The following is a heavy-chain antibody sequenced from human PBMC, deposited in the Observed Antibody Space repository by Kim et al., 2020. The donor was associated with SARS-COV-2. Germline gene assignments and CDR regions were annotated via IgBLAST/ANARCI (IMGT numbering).Heavy chain of an antibody. D-gene: IGHD2-2*01. CDR2: IYYSGST. V-gene: IGHV4-39*01. CDR3: ASGVHDTDCSSTSCYLPTASFASFDY. Sequence: SETLSLTCTVSGGSISSSSYYWGWIRQPPGKGLEWIGSIYYSGSTYYNPSLKSRVTISVDTSKNQFSLKLSSVTAADTAVYYCASGVHDTDCSSTSCYLPTASFASFDYWDQGTLVTVSS. J-gene: IGHJ4*02. CDR1: GGSISSSSYY.